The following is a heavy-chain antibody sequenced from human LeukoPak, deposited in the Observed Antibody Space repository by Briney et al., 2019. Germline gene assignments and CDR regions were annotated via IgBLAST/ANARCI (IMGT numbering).Heavy chain of an antibody. Sequence: GGSLRLSCAASGFTFSRYWMHWVRQAPGKGLAWVSRVNGDGSSTTYADSVKGRFTISRDNPKNTLYLHMNNLRAEDTAVYFCAKRGVVIRVILVGFHKEAYYYDSWGQGALVTVSS. CDR2: VNGDGSST. J-gene: IGHJ4*02. V-gene: IGHV3-74*01. D-gene: IGHD3-22*01. CDR3: AKRGVVIRVILVGFHKEAYYYDS. CDR1: GFTFSRYW.